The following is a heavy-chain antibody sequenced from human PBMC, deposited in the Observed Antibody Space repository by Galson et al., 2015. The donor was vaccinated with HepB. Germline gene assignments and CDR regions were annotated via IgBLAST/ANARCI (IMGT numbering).Heavy chain of an antibody. CDR2: INPSGGST. CDR3: ARAPPYMVRGPPFDY. CDR1: GYTFTSYY. D-gene: IGHD3-10*01. J-gene: IGHJ4*02. Sequence: SVKVSCKASGYTFTSYYMHWVRQAPGQGLEWMGIINPSGGSTSYAQKFQGRVTMTRDTSTSTVYMELSSLRSEDTAVYYCARAPPYMVRGPPFDYWGQGTPVTVSS. V-gene: IGHV1-46*01.